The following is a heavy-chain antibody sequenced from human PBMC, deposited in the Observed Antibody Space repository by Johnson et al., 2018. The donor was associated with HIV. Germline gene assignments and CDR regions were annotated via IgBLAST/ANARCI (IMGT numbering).Heavy chain of an antibody. CDR1: GFTFSDYG. V-gene: IGHV3-33*06. CDR3: AKSGPRGGNPDDAFDI. Sequence: QVQLVESGGGVVQPGGSLILSCAASGFTFSDYGMHWVRQAPGKGLEWVAVVWYDGSNKYSADSVRGRFTISRDNSKNTLYLQMNSLRAEDTAMYYCAKSGPRGGNPDDAFDIWGQGTLVTVSS. CDR2: VWYDGSNK. J-gene: IGHJ3*02. D-gene: IGHD4-23*01.